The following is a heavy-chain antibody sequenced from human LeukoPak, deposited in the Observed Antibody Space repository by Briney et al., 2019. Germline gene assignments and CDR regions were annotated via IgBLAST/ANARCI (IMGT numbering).Heavy chain of an antibody. CDR3: AKTPRNYDFWSGPSYYFDY. CDR2: ISGSGGST. D-gene: IGHD3-3*01. V-gene: IGHV3-23*01. J-gene: IGHJ4*02. Sequence: GGSLRLSCGASGFTFSSYAMSWVRQAPGKGLEWVSAISGSGGSTYYADSVKGRFTISRDNSKNTLYLQMNSLRAEDTAVYYCAKTPRNYDFWSGPSYYFDYWGQGTLVTVSS. CDR1: GFTFSSYA.